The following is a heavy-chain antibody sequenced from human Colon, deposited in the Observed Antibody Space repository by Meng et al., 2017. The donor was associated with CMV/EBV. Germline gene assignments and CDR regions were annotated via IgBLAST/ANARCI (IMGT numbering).Heavy chain of an antibody. V-gene: IGHV1-8*01. CDR1: GSMFVTYD. CDR3: ARGGSMSMIRGVYLDY. J-gene: IGHJ4*02. Sequence: SGSMFVTYDINWVRQAPGQGLEWLGWMIPNSGDAGYAQKFQGRLTMTRNTSISTAYMELSSLKSEDTAVYYCARGGSMSMIRGVYLDYWGQGTLVTVSS. CDR2: MIPNSGDA. D-gene: IGHD3-10*01.